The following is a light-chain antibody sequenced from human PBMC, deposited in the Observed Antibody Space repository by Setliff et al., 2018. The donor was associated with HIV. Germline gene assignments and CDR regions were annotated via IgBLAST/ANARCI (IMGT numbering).Light chain of an antibody. CDR3: SSYARSTTLL. J-gene: IGLJ2*01. Sequence: QSVLTQPASVSGSPGQSITISCTATTSDVGTYNLVSWFQQHPGKAPELIIFEVSKRPSGVSNRFSGSKSGNTASLTISGLQAEDEADYYCSSYARSTTLLFGGGTKVTV. V-gene: IGLV2-23*01. CDR2: EVS. CDR1: TSDVGTYNL.